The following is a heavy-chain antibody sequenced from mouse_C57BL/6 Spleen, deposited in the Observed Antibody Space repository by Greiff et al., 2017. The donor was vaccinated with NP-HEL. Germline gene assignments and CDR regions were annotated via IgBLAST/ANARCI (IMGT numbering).Heavy chain of an antibody. Sequence: EVQLQQSGPVLVKPGASVKMSCKASGYTFTDYYMNWVKQSHGKSLEWIGVINPYNGGTSYNQKFKGKATLTVDKSSSTAYMELNSLTSEDSAVYYCEREEDGYFAYWGQGTLVTVSA. J-gene: IGHJ3*01. V-gene: IGHV1-19*01. CDR3: EREEDGYFAY. CDR2: INPYNGGT. CDR1: GYTFTDYY. D-gene: IGHD2-3*01.